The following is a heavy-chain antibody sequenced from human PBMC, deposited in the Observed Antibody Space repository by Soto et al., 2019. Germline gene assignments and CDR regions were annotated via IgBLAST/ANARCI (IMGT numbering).Heavy chain of an antibody. CDR2: IIPILGIA. D-gene: IGHD2-15*01. CDR1: GGTFSSYT. CDR3: ASVPATKYAFDI. J-gene: IGHJ3*02. Sequence: SVKVSCKASGGTFSSYTISWVRQTPGQGLGWMGRIIPILGIANYAQKFQGRVTITADKSTSTAYMELSSLRSEDTAVYYCASVPATKYAFDIWGQGTMVTVSS. V-gene: IGHV1-69*02.